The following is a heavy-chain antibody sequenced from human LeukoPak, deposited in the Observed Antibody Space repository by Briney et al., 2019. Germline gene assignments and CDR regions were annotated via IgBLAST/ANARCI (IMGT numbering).Heavy chain of an antibody. D-gene: IGHD4-23*01. J-gene: IGHJ4*02. V-gene: IGHV3-23*01. CDR2: ISGSGGST. CDR3: AKRTGPQWSRIDY. CDR1: GFTFSSYA. Sequence: PGGSLRLSCAASGFTFSSYATSWVRQAPGKGLEWVSAISGSGGSTYYADSVKGRFTISRDNSKNTLYLQMNSLRAEDTAVYYCAKRTGPQWSRIDYWGQGTLVTVSS.